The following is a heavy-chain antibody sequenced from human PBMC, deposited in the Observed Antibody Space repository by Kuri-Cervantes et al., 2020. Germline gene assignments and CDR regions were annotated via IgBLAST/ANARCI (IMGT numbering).Heavy chain of an antibody. V-gene: IGHV3-23*01. J-gene: IGHJ6*02. D-gene: IGHD2-15*01. CDR2: ISGSGGST. CDR1: GFTFRSYA. Sequence: GGSLRLSCAASGFTFRSYAMSWVRQAPGKGLEWVSAISGSGGSTYYADSVKGRFTISRDNSKNTLYLQMNSLRAEDTAVYYCARGLLPFYYYYGMDVWGQGTTVTVSS. CDR3: ARGLLPFYYYYGMDV.